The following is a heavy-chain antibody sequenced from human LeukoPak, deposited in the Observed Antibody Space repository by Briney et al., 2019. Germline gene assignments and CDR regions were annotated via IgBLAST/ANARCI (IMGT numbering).Heavy chain of an antibody. J-gene: IGHJ4*02. V-gene: IGHV4-4*07. CDR1: GGSISSYY. Sequence: SETLSLTCTVSGGSISSYYWTWIRQPAGKGLEWIGRIYTSGITNYNSSLKSRVTMSVDTSKNQFSLKLSSVTAADTAVYYCARDVHYDSSGYYRDYWGQGILVTVSS. CDR3: ARDVHYDSSGYYRDY. D-gene: IGHD3-22*01. CDR2: IYTSGIT.